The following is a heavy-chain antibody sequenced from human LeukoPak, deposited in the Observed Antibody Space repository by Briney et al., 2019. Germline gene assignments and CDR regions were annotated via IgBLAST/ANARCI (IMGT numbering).Heavy chain of an antibody. CDR3: ARAPDIPSSDFYFPFDY. J-gene: IGHJ4*02. Sequence: PGGSLRLSCVGSGFTFSTYSFNWVRQAPGKGLEWVSYISSSTSTLFYADSVRGRFTISRDNAKNSLYLQMNSLRAGDSAVYYCARAPDIPSSDFYFPFDYWGQGTLVTVSS. V-gene: IGHV3-48*01. CDR1: GFTFSTYS. CDR2: ISSSTSTL. D-gene: IGHD3-22*01.